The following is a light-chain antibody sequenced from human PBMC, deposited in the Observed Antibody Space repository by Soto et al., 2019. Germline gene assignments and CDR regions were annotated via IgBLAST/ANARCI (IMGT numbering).Light chain of an antibody. CDR3: QQYHNWPA. CDR2: GAA. J-gene: IGKJ1*01. Sequence: EIVMTQSPDTLSVSPGERATLSCRASQSVFSSLAWYQQKPRQAPRLLIYGAATRATGIPARFSGSGSGTEFTLTISSLQSEDFAVYYCQQYHNWPAFGQGTKVEIK. V-gene: IGKV3-15*01. CDR1: QSVFSS.